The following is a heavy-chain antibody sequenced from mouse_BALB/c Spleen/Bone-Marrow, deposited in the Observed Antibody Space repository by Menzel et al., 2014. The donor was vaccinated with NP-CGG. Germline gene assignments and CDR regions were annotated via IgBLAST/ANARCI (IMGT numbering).Heavy chain of an antibody. D-gene: IGHD1-3*01. Sequence: VQLQQSGGGLVKPGGSLKLSCAASGFTFSDYYMYWVRQTPETRLEWVATISDAGSYTTYPDSVKERFTISRENDKKNLYVQMSSIRSEDTAMNYYASNKDNALDYWGQGTSVTVSS. V-gene: IGHV5-4*02. CDR3: ASNKDNALDY. J-gene: IGHJ4*01. CDR1: GFTFSDYY. CDR2: ISDAGSYT.